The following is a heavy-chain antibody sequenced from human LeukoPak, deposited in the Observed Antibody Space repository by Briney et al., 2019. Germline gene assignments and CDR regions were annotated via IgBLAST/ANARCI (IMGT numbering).Heavy chain of an antibody. CDR2: INPSGGST. CDR3: ATGGGVAVHNWFDP. CDR1: GYTFTSYY. J-gene: IGHJ5*02. V-gene: IGHV1-46*01. Sequence: ASVKVSCKASGYTFTSYYMHWVRQAPGQGLEWMGIINPSGGSTSYAQKFQGRVTMTEDTSTDTAYMEPSSLRSEDTAVYYCATGGGVAVHNWFDPWGQGTLVTVSS. D-gene: IGHD6-19*01.